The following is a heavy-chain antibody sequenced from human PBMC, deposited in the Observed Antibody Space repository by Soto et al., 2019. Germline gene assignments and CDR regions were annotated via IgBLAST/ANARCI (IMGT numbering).Heavy chain of an antibody. CDR1: GYTFTSYG. D-gene: IGHD3-3*01. J-gene: IGHJ4*02. Sequence: EASVKVSCKASGYTFTSYGISWVRQAPGQGLEWMGWISAYNGNTNYAQKLQGRVTMTTDTSTSTAYMELRSLRSDDTAVYYCARARDFWSGYWSEYYFDYWGQGTLVTVSS. CDR2: ISAYNGNT. CDR3: ARARDFWSGYWSEYYFDY. V-gene: IGHV1-18*01.